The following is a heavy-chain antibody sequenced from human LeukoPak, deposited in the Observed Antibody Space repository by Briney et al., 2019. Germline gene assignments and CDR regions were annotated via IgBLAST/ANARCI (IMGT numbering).Heavy chain of an antibody. CDR1: GYSISSGYY. V-gene: IGHV4-38-2*02. CDR3: ARDRVVRAPGGGVPPHDAFDI. J-gene: IGHJ3*02. D-gene: IGHD3-10*01. CDR2: IYHSGST. Sequence: PSETLSLTCTVSGYSISSGYYWGWIRQPPGKGLEWIGSIYHSGSTYYNPSLKSRVTISVDTSKNQFSLKLSSVTAADTAVYYCARDRVVRAPGGGVPPHDAFDIWGQGTMVTVSS.